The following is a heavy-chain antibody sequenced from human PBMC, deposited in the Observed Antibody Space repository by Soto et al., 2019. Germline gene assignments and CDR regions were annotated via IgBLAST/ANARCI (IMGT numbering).Heavy chain of an antibody. Sequence: SETLSLTCTVSGGSISSYYWSWIRQPPGKGLEWIGYIYYSGSTNYNPSLKSRVTISVDTSKNQFSLKLSSVTAADTAVYYCARGRRIAAQSIRGPYYFDYWGQGTLVTVSS. CDR1: GGSISSYY. D-gene: IGHD6-13*01. J-gene: IGHJ4*02. CDR2: IYYSGST. V-gene: IGHV4-59*01. CDR3: ARGRRIAAQSIRGPYYFDY.